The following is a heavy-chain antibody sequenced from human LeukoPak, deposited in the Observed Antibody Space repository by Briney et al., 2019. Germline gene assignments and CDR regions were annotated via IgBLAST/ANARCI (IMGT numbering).Heavy chain of an antibody. Sequence: ASVKVSCKASGYTFTSYGISWVRQAPGQGLEWMGWISAYNGNTNYAQKLQGRVTMTTDTSTSTAYMELRNLRSDDTAVYYCARAEELYNWFDPWGQGTLVTVSS. V-gene: IGHV1-18*04. CDR1: GYTFTSYG. J-gene: IGHJ5*02. CDR2: ISAYNGNT. D-gene: IGHD1-26*01. CDR3: ARAEELYNWFDP.